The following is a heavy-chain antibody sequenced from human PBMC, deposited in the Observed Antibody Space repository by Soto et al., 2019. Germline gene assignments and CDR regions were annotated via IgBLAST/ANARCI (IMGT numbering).Heavy chain of an antibody. D-gene: IGHD5-12*01. CDR2: IYYSRSP. Sequence: QVQLQESGPGLVKPSETLSLTCTVSGGSISRYYWSWIRQPPGKGLEWIGYIYYSRSPDHNPSRKTRVTIAVDTSKNQCSLKLCSVTAADTVIYYCATLGYEALYNWFDPWGQGTLVTVSS. CDR3: ATLGYEALYNWFDP. CDR1: GGSISRYY. J-gene: IGHJ5*02. V-gene: IGHV4-59*01.